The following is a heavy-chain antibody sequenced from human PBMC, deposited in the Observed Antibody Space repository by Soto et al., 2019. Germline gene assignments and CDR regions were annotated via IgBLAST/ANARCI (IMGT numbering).Heavy chain of an antibody. V-gene: IGHV3-23*01. CDR3: AKPPNYYGSGSYYKSNYYYYYMDV. D-gene: IGHD3-10*01. CDR2: ISGSGGST. Sequence: GGSLRLSCAASGFTFSSYAMSWVRQAPGKGLERVSAISGSGGSTYYADTVKGRFTISRDNSKNTLYLQMNSLRAEDTAVYYCAKPPNYYGSGSYYKSNYYYYYMDVWGKGTTVTVSS. CDR1: GFTFSSYA. J-gene: IGHJ6*03.